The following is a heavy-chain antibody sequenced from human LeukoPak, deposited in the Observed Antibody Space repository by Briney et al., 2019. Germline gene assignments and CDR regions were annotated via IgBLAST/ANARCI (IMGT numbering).Heavy chain of an antibody. D-gene: IGHD2-15*01. CDR1: AFSFSSYS. CDR2: VNIDGTEQ. CDR3: ARLDAAGRVLNA. J-gene: IGHJ3*01. V-gene: IGHV3-7*01. Sequence: GGSLRLSCASSAFSFSSYSISWVRQVPGKGLEWVANVNIDGTEQHFVDSVEGRFTISRDNAKRSLFLQMNSLRADDTAVYYCARLDAAGRVLNAWGQGTMVSVSS.